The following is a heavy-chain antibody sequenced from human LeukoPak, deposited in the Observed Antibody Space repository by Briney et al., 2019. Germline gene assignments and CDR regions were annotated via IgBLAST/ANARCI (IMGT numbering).Heavy chain of an antibody. V-gene: IGHV3-74*01. CDR2: INSDGSST. CDR3: ASSSWYDSPGVV. Sequence: GGSLRLSCAASGFTFSTYWMHWVRQAPGKGLVWVSHINSDGSSTSYADSVRGRFTISRDNAKNTLYLQMNSLRAEDTAVYYCASSSWYDSPGVVWGKGTTVTVSS. CDR1: GFTFSTYW. J-gene: IGHJ6*04. D-gene: IGHD6-13*01.